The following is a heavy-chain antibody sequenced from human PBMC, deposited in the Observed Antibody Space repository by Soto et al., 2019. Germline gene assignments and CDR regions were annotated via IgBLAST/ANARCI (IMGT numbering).Heavy chain of an antibody. D-gene: IGHD2-15*01. CDR3: AREILSPDFYFNGMDV. V-gene: IGHV1-18*04. J-gene: IGHJ6*02. CDR2: ISAKKGNT. CDR1: GYTFTSYG. Sequence: QGQLVQSGAEVKKPGASVKVSCKASGYTFTSYGISWVRQAPGQGLEWMGWISAKKGNTKYAQKFQGRVTRTTDTSTSTAYMELRSLRSDDTAVYYCAREILSPDFYFNGMDVWGQGTTVTVSS.